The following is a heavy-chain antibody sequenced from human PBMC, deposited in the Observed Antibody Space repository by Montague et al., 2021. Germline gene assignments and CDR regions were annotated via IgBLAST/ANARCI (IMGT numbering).Heavy chain of an antibody. V-gene: IGHV4-59*08. CDR2: MFYGGAT. CDR1: SGSIFHAH. Sequence: SETLSLTCTVSSGSIFHAHWSWVRQPPGKGLEWLGSMFYGGATSNNPSLKSRVTMSIDTPTNQFSPKLSFVTAADTAVCYCAKQDYFVSGTSYKGFDPWGQGILVTVSS. J-gene: IGHJ5*02. CDR3: AKQDYFVSGTSYKGFDP. D-gene: IGHD3-10*01.